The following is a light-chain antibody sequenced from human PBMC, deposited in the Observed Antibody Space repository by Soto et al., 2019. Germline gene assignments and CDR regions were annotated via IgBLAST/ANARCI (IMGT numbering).Light chain of an antibody. CDR3: CSYACRSTYV. CDR2: EGS. J-gene: IGLJ1*01. CDR1: SSDVGNYNP. V-gene: IGLV2-23*01. Sequence: QSVLTQPASVSGSPGQSIAISCTGTSSDVGNYNPVSWYQQHPGKVPKLIIYEGSKRPSGVSDRFSGSKSGNTASLTISGLQAEDEADYYCCSYACRSTYVFGTGTKVTVL.